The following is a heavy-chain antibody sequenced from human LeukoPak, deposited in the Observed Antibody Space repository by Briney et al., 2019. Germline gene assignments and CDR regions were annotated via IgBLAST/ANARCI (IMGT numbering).Heavy chain of an antibody. D-gene: IGHD3-16*01. Sequence: ASVKVSCKTSGYIFTGHYLHWVRQAPGQGLEWMGWINPNSGDTNYAQKFQGKISMTADTSTSTAHMELRRLRSDDTAVYYCAKGFDAADYYWGQGGFDFWGQGTKVIVSS. CDR3: AKGFDAADYYWGQGGFDF. CDR2: INPNSGDT. V-gene: IGHV1-2*02. CDR1: GYIFTGHY. J-gene: IGHJ3*01.